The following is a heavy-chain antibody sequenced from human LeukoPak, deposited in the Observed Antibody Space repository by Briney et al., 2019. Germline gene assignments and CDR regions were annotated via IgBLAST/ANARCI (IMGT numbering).Heavy chain of an antibody. CDR2: ISSSSSYI. J-gene: IGHJ4*02. D-gene: IGHD5-12*01. V-gene: IGHV3-21*04. Sequence: GGSLRLSCAASGFTFSSYSMNWVRQAPGKGLEWVSCISSSSSYIYNADSVKGRFTISRDDSKNTLYLQMKILRAEDTAVYYCAKDGAWLRFDDWGQGILVTVAS. CDR1: GFTFSSYS. CDR3: AKDGAWLRFDD.